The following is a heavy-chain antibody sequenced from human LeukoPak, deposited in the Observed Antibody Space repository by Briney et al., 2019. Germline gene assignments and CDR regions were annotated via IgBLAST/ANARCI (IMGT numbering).Heavy chain of an antibody. Sequence: GGSLRLSCAASGFTFSNAWMNWVRQAPEKGLEWVGRIKSVSDGGTTDYAAPVKGRFTISRDDSENTLYLQMNSLKTEDTAVYYCTTGNKAVAGKWGQGTLVTVSS. CDR3: TTGNKAVAGK. D-gene: IGHD6-19*01. CDR1: GFTFSNAW. J-gene: IGHJ4*02. CDR2: IKSVSDGGTT. V-gene: IGHV3-15*01.